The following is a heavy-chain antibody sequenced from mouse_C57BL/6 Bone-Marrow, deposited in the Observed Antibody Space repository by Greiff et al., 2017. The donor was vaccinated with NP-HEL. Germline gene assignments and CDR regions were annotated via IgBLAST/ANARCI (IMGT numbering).Heavy chain of an antibody. CDR3: ARYYYGSSSFDY. CDR1: GYTFTSYL. V-gene: IGHV1-72*01. J-gene: IGHJ2*01. Sequence: QVQLKQPGAELVKPGASVKLSCKASGYTFTSYLMHWVKQRPGRGLEWIGRIDPNSGGTKYNEKFKSKATLTVDKPSTPAYMQLNSLTSADSSVYYCARYYYGSSSFDYWGQGTTLTVSS. CDR2: IDPNSGGT. D-gene: IGHD1-1*01.